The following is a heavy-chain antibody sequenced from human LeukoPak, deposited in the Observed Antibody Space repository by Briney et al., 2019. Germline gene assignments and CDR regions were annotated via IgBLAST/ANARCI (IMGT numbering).Heavy chain of an antibody. V-gene: IGHV3-30*18. Sequence: GGSLRLSCAASGFTFSSYGMHWVRQAPGKGLEWVAVISYDGSNKYYADSVKGRFTISRDNSKNTLYLQMNSLRAEDTAVYYCAKLLYEFDYWGQGTLVTVSS. J-gene: IGHJ4*02. D-gene: IGHD3-16*01. CDR1: GFTFSSYG. CDR2: ISYDGSNK. CDR3: AKLLYEFDY.